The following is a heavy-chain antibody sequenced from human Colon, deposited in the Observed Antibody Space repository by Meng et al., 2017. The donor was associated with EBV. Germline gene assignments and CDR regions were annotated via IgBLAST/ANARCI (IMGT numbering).Heavy chain of an antibody. CDR1: GSTFHSYA. Sequence: QVHLVQSGAEVKRPGSSVKVSCKISGSTFHSYAMSWLRQTPGQGLEWMGGLIPSFGTPKYAQKFQDRLRITADEASSTVYMELNTLTSEDTAVYYCARADGFSNYDIARWFDPWGQGTLVTVSS. D-gene: IGHD3-22*01. CDR3: ARADGFSNYDIARWFDP. V-gene: IGHV1-69*01. J-gene: IGHJ5*02. CDR2: LIPSFGTP.